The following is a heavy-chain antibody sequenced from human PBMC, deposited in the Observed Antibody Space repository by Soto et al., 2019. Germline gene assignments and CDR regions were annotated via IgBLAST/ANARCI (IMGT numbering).Heavy chain of an antibody. CDR3: ARFFFFQAEDGIRDTVPVSAFLLNRSSDL. Sequence: PQEKVLELIGSIYYSGSTYYNPSLKCRVTISVDMSKNQFSLKLSYVTAADTAVYYCARFFFFQAEDGIRDTVPVSAFLLNRSSDL. CDR2: IYYSGST. D-gene: IGHD2-15*01. V-gene: IGHV4-39*01. J-gene: IGHJ2*01.